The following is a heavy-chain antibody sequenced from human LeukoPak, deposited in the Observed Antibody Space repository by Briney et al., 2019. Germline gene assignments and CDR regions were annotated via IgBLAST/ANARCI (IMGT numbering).Heavy chain of an antibody. CDR1: GYTFTSYG. CDR3: AREYCSGGSCYSGYWFDP. CDR2: ISAYNGKT. J-gene: IGHJ5*02. V-gene: IGHV1-18*01. Sequence: AASVKVSCKASGYTFTSYGVSWVRQAPGQGLEWMGWISAYNGKTNYAQTLQGRVTMTTDTSTSTAYMELRSLRSDDTAVYYCAREYCSGGSCYSGYWFDPWGQGTLVTVSS. D-gene: IGHD2-15*01.